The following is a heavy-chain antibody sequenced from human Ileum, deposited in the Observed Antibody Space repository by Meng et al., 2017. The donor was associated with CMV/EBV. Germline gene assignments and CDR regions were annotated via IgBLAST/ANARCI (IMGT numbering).Heavy chain of an antibody. CDR2: SSSTTGYK. V-gene: IGHV3-21*05. CDR1: GFTFSAYS. D-gene: IGHD2-8*01. Sequence: GGSLRLSCAASGFTFSAYSMSWVRRAPGKGLEWVAYSSSTTGYKYYADSVKGRFTISRDNAKKLLYLQMNSLRAEDSAAYYCARDLYCTNGVCSYYHYGMDVWGQGTTVTVSS. J-gene: IGHJ6*02. CDR3: ARDLYCTNGVCSYYHYGMDV.